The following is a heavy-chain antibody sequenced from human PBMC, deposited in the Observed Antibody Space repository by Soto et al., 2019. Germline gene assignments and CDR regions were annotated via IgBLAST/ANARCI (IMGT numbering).Heavy chain of an antibody. CDR2: VNPNSGNT. Sequence: ASVKVSCKASGYTFTSYDINWVRQATGQGLEWMGWVNPNSGNTGYAQKFQGRVTMTRNTSISTAYMELSSLRSEDTAVYYCARSPTIYVFWSGYLVWYFDSWGQGTLVTASS. V-gene: IGHV1-8*01. CDR3: ARSPTIYVFWSGYLVWYFDS. J-gene: IGHJ4*02. CDR1: GYTFTSYD. D-gene: IGHD3-3*01.